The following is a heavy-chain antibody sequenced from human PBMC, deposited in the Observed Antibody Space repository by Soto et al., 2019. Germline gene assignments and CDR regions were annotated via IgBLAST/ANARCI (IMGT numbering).Heavy chain of an antibody. J-gene: IGHJ4*02. D-gene: IGHD3-3*02. CDR1: GSSINSSGYY. Sequence: SETLPLTCTVSGSSINSSGYYWGWIRQLPGKGLEWIGSMFYGVSTYYNPSLKSRVTVSVDTSKNQFSLNLRSVTAADTAVYYCARLPSRHLVDYWGQGTLVTVSS. CDR3: ARLPSRHLVDY. CDR2: MFYGVST. V-gene: IGHV4-39*01.